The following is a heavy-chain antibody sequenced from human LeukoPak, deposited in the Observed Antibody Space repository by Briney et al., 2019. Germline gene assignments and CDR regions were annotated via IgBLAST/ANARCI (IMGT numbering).Heavy chain of an antibody. CDR1: GGSISSSNW. J-gene: IGHJ5*02. CDR3: ARFEVVPNWFDP. Sequence: SETLSLTCAVSGGSISSSNWWSWVRQPPGKGLEWIGEIYHSGSTNYNPSLKSRVTISIDKSKNQFSLKLSSVTAADTAVYYCARFEVVPNWFDPWGQGTLVTVSS. CDR2: IYHSGST. D-gene: IGHD2-2*01. V-gene: IGHV4-4*02.